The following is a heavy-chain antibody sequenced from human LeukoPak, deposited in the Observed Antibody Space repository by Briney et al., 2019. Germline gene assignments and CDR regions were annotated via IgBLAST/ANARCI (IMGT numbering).Heavy chain of an antibody. CDR1: GGSISSSSYY. CDR2: IYYSGST. V-gene: IGHV4-39*07. CDR3: ARGSLVVVVAATDY. J-gene: IGHJ4*02. Sequence: SETLSLTCTVSGGSISSSSYYWGWIRQPPGKGLEWIGSIYYSGSTYYNPSLKSRVTISVDTSKNQFSLKLSSVTAADTAVYYCARGSLVVVVAATDYWGQGTLVTVSS. D-gene: IGHD2-15*01.